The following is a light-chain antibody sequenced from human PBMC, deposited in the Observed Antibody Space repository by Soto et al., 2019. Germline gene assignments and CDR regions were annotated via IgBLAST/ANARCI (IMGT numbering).Light chain of an antibody. CDR2: GAS. Sequence: EIVLTQSPGTLSLSPGERATLSCRASQSVSSYLSWYQQNPGQAPRLLIYGASTRATGIPARFSGSGSGTEFTLTISSLQSEDFAVYYCQQYHNWPPGYTFGQGTKLEIK. CDR1: QSVSSY. V-gene: IGKV3-15*01. J-gene: IGKJ2*01. CDR3: QQYHNWPPGYT.